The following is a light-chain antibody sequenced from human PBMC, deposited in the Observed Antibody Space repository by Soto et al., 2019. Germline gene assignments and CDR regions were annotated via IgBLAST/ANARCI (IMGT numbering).Light chain of an antibody. J-gene: IGLJ1*01. CDR2: EVS. Sequence: QSALTQPASVSGSPGQSITISCTGPGSDIGDYKYVSWYQQRPGKAPKLMIYEVSNRPSGVSNRFSGSKSGNTASLTISGLQADDEADYYCSSYRSTNTPYVFGTGTKVTVL. V-gene: IGLV2-14*01. CDR1: GSDIGDYKY. CDR3: SSYRSTNTPYV.